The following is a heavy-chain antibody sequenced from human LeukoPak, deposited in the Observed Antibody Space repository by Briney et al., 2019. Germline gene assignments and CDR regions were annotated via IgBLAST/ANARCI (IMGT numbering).Heavy chain of an antibody. CDR1: GGSFSGYY. Sequence: RSSETLSLTCAVYGGSFSGYYWSRIRQPPGKGLEWIGEINHSGSTNYNPSLKSRVTRSVDTSKNQFSLKLSSVTAAGTAVYYCARDGYTLYYFDYWGQGTLVTVSS. CDR3: ARDGYTLYYFDY. J-gene: IGHJ4*02. D-gene: IGHD5-24*01. V-gene: IGHV4-34*01. CDR2: INHSGST.